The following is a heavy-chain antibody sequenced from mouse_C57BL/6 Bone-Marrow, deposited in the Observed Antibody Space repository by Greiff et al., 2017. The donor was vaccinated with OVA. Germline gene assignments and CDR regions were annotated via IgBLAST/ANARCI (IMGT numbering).Heavy chain of an antibody. CDR3: ARDALGRGYFDV. V-gene: IGHV7-1*01. J-gene: IGHJ1*03. CDR1: GFTFSDFY. D-gene: IGHD4-1*01. Sequence: EVNVVESGGGLVQSGRSLRLSCATSGFTFSDFYMEWVRQAPGKGLEWIAASRNKANDYTTEYSASVKGRFIVSRDTSQSILYLQMNALRAEDTAIYYCARDALGRGYFDVWGTGTTVTVSS. CDR2: SRNKANDYTT.